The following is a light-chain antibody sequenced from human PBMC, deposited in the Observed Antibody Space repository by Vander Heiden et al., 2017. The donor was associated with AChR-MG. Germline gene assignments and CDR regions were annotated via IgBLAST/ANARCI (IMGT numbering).Light chain of an antibody. Sequence: EIVLTQSPDTLSLSPGERATLSCRASQNVKGDYIAWYWQKTGQPPRLLIYGASNRASGVPDRFTGFGSGRDFTLTISRLEPEDFGVFYCQQDGLSVTFGPGTKLE. V-gene: IGKV3-20*01. CDR1: QNVKGDY. CDR2: GAS. J-gene: IGKJ2*01. CDR3: QQDGLSVT.